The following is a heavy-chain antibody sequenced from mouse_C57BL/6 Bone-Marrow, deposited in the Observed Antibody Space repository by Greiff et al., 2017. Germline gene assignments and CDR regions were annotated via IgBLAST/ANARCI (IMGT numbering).Heavy chain of an antibody. V-gene: IGHV5-16*01. CDR1: GFTFSDYY. Sequence: EVKLLESEGGLVQPGSSMKLSCTASGFTFSDYYMAWVRQVPEKGLEWVANINYDGSSTYYLDSLKSRFIISRDNAKNILYLQMSSLKAEDTATYYCEKGRGDYWGQGTTLTVSS. CDR2: INYDGSST. CDR3: EKGRGDY. J-gene: IGHJ2*01.